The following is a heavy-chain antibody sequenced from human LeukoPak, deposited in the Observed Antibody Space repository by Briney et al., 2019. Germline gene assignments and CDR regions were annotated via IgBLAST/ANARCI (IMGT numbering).Heavy chain of an antibody. J-gene: IGHJ4*02. D-gene: IGHD1-26*01. V-gene: IGHV3-21*01. CDR2: ISSSSSYI. CDR3: ARAWAGAWDRLFDY. CDR1: GFTFSSYS. Sequence: GGSLRLSCAASGFTFSSYSMNWVRQAPGKGLEWVSSISSSSSYIYYADSVKGRFTISRDNAKNSLYLQMNSLRAEETAVYYRARAWAGAWDRLFDYWGQGNLVNVS.